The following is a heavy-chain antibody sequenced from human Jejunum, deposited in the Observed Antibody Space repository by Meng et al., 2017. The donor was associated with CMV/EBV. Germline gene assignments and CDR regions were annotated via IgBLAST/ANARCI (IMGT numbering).Heavy chain of an antibody. CDR1: FPFTTYW. Sequence: FPFTTYWMAWVRQAPGKGLEWVANINQDGHEKYYLDSVQGRFTVSRDNPKNSLYLDMNSLGAEDTAIYYCARISKYSYGVYGMDVWGQGTTVTVSS. CDR2: INQDGHEK. D-gene: IGHD5-18*01. J-gene: IGHJ6*02. V-gene: IGHV3-7*01. CDR3: ARISKYSYGVYGMDV.